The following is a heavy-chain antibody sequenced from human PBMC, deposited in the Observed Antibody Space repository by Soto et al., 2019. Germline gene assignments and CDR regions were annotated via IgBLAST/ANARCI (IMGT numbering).Heavy chain of an antibody. CDR1: GFTFSSYG. Sequence: PGGSLRLSCAASGFTFSSYGMHWVRQAPGKGLEWVAAIWYDGSDKYYADSVKGRFTISRDNSKNTLYLQMNSLRAEDTAVYYCARGSGHNYYYMDVWGKGTTVTVSS. CDR2: IWYDGSDK. D-gene: IGHD3-16*01. J-gene: IGHJ6*03. CDR3: ARGSGHNYYYMDV. V-gene: IGHV3-33*01.